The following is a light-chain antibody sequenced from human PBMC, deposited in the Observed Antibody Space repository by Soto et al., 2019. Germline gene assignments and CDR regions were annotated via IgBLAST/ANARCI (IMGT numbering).Light chain of an antibody. J-gene: IGLJ2*01. CDR3: CSYAGTSALV. Sequence: SALTQPASVSGSPGQSITISCTGTNSDIGSYDLVSWYQQHPGKAPKLMIYEVSKRPSGLSNRFSGSKSGNTASLTISGLQAEDGADYYCCSYAGTSALVFGGGTKVTVL. CDR2: EVS. V-gene: IGLV2-23*02. CDR1: NSDIGSYDL.